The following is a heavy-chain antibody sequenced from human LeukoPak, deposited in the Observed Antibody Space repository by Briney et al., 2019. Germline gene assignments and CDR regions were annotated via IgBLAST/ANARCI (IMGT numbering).Heavy chain of an antibody. CDR1: GGTFSSYA. Sequence: SVKVSCKASGGTFSSYAISWVRQAPGQGLEWMGGIIPIFGTANYAQKFQGRVTITTDESTSTAYMELSSLRSEDTAVYYCARGIVVVPAAMGWFDPWGQGTLVAVSS. D-gene: IGHD2-2*01. V-gene: IGHV1-69*05. CDR3: ARGIVVVPAAMGWFDP. J-gene: IGHJ5*02. CDR2: IIPIFGTA.